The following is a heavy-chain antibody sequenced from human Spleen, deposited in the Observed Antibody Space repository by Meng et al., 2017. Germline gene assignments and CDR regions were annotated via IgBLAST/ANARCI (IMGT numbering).Heavy chain of an antibody. Sequence: ASVKVSCKPSGYNFPDYYIHWVRRAPGQGLEWMGWISAYNGNTKYAQKIQGRVTMTTDTSTSTAYMELRSLISDDTAVYYCARGGPDDSSGFYQFDYWGQGTLVTVSS. CDR3: ARGGPDDSSGFYQFDY. V-gene: IGHV1-18*04. J-gene: IGHJ4*02. D-gene: IGHD3-22*01. CDR1: GYNFPDYY. CDR2: ISAYNGNT.